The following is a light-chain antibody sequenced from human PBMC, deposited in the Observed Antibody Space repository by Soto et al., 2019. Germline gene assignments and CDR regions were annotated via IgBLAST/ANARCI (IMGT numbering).Light chain of an antibody. Sequence: EIVLTQSPATLSLSPGERATLSCRASQSVSSYLAWYQQKPGQAPRLLIYDASNRATGIPARFSGSGSGTDFTLPISSLEPEDFAVYYCQQRSTWSYTFGHGTKLEIK. CDR2: DAS. V-gene: IGKV3-11*01. CDR1: QSVSSY. CDR3: QQRSTWSYT. J-gene: IGKJ2*01.